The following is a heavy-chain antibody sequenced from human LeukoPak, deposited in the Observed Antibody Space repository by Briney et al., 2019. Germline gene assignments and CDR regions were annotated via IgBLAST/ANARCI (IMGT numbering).Heavy chain of an antibody. D-gene: IGHD6-19*01. J-gene: IGHJ4*02. CDR2: IYYSGST. V-gene: IGHV4-59*08. CDR3: ARHETVAGFDY. Sequence: SETLSLTCTVSGGSISSYYWSWIRQPPGKGLEWIGYIYYSGSTNYNPSLKSRVTISVDTSKNQFSLELSSVTAADTAVYYCARHETVAGFDYWGQGTLVTVSS. CDR1: GGSISSYY.